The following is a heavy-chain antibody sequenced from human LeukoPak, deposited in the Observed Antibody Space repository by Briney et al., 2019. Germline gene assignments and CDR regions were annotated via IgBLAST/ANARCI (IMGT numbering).Heavy chain of an antibody. CDR3: AREGWEELGHYFDY. D-gene: IGHD1-26*01. Sequence: PGGSLRLSCAASGLPVSSNYMTWVRQAPRKGLEWVSTIHSDGTTYYVDSVKGRFLISRDISQNTVYLEMNSLRAEDAAVYYCAREGWEELGHYFDYWGQGTVVTVSS. CDR2: IHSDGTT. V-gene: IGHV3-53*01. CDR1: GLPVSSNY. J-gene: IGHJ4*02.